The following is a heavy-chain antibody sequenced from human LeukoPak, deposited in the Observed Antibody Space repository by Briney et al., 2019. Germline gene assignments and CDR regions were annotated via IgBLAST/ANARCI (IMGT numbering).Heavy chain of an antibody. CDR2: IFYSGST. J-gene: IGHJ4*02. CDR1: GGSISTSNYY. CDR3: ARDKVVGATKFDS. Sequence: SETLSLTCTVSGGSISTSNYYWGWIRQPPGKGLEWIGNIFYSGSTYYGPSLKSRLTISLDTSRNQFSLKLNSVTAEDTAVYYCARDKVVGATKFDSWGQGTLVTVSS. V-gene: IGHV4-39*07. D-gene: IGHD1-26*01.